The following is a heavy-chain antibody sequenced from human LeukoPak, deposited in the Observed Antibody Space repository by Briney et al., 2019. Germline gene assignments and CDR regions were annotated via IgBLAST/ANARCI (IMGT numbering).Heavy chain of an antibody. J-gene: IGHJ6*02. CDR2: ISSGGST. CDR1: GGSLSSYY. Sequence: SETLSLTCTVSGGSLSSYYWNWFRQPPGQGLEWIGYISSGGSTNYNPSLTSRVTISVDTSKNQFSLNLGSVTAADTAVYYCAAVGATRYYYGMDVWGQGTTVTVSS. D-gene: IGHD1-26*01. V-gene: IGHV4-59*01. CDR3: AAVGATRYYYGMDV.